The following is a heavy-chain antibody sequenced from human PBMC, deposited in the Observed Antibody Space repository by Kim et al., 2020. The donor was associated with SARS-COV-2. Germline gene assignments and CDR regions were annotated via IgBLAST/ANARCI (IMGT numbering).Heavy chain of an antibody. D-gene: IGHD2-15*01. CDR3: AREGYCSGGSCYLDY. Sequence: KLPGRVTMTTDTSTSTAYMELRSLRSDDTAVYYCAREGYCSGGSCYLDYWGQGTLVTVSS. J-gene: IGHJ4*02. V-gene: IGHV1-18*01.